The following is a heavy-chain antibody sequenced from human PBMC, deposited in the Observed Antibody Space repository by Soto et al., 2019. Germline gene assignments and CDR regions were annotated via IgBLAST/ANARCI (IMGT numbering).Heavy chain of an antibody. D-gene: IGHD2-2*01. CDR2: INPNSGGT. Sequence: QVQLVQSGAEVKKPGASVKVSCKASGYALTAYYIHWVRQAPGQGLEWMGWINPNSGGTNYAQKFQGWVTMTRDTSISTAYMELNRLKSDDTAVYYCARAGYCTITTCPGDASDIWGQGTMVTVSS. V-gene: IGHV1-2*04. CDR3: ARAGYCTITTCPGDASDI. J-gene: IGHJ3*02. CDR1: GYALTAYY.